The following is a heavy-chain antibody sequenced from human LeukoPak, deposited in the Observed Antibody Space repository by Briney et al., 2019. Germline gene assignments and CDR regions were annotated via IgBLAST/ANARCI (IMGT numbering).Heavy chain of an antibody. V-gene: IGHV3-23*01. CDR2: ISGSGGST. Sequence: GGSLRLSCAASGFTFSSYAMSWVRQAPGKGLEWVSAISGSGGSTYYADSVEGRFTISRDNSKNTLYLQMNSLRAEDTAVYYCAKSYDFWSGWNDAFDIWGQGTMVTVSS. CDR3: AKSYDFWSGWNDAFDI. D-gene: IGHD3-3*01. CDR1: GFTFSSYA. J-gene: IGHJ3*02.